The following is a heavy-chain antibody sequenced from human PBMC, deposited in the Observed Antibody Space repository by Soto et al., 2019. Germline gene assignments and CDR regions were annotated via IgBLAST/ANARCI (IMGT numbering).Heavy chain of an antibody. CDR3: ARDRPRETISDYCYYYTDV. D-gene: IGHD3-9*01. V-gene: IGHV4-31*03. J-gene: IGHJ6*03. CDR1: GGSINSDAYY. CDR2: IYYSGST. Sequence: QVQLQESGPGLVKPSQTLSLTCTVSGGSINSDAYYWSWIRQHPGKGLEWIGYIYYSGSTYYNPSLKSRLTISVDTYKKQFSLKLSSVTAAHTAVYYCARDRPRETISDYCYYYTDVWGKGTTVTVSS.